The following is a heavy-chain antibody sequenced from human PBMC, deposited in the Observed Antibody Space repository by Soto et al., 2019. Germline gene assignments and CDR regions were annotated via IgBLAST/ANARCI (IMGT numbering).Heavy chain of an antibody. CDR3: ARDPEIPPAFDI. CDR1: GGSISSYY. Sequence: SETLSLTCTVSGGSISSYYWSWIRQPPGKGLEWIGYIYYSGSTNYNPSLKSRVTISVDTSKNQFSLKLSSVTAADTAVYYCARDPEIPPAFDIWGQGTMVTVSS. V-gene: IGHV4-59*01. D-gene: IGHD2-21*01. CDR2: IYYSGST. J-gene: IGHJ3*02.